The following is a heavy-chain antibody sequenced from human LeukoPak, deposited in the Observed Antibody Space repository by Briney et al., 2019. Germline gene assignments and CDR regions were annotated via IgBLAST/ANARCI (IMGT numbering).Heavy chain of an antibody. CDR3: ARDRSLRLFDY. CDR2: ISSSSSYI. J-gene: IGHJ4*02. D-gene: IGHD3-10*01. CDR1: GFTFSSYS. V-gene: IGHV3-21*01. Sequence: GGSLRLSCAASGFTFSSYSMNWVRQAPGKGLEWVSSISSSSSYIYYADSVEGRCTISRDNAKNSLYLQMNSLRAEDTAVYYCARDRSLRLFDYWGQGTLVTVSS.